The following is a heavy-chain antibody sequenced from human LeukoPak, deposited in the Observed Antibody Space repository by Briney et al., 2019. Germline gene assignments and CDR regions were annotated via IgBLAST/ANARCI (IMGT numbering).Heavy chain of an antibody. CDR3: ARDVVRGVISYYYGMDV. CDR1: GGSFSGYY. D-gene: IGHD3-10*01. V-gene: IGHV4-34*01. Sequence: SETLSLTCAVYGGSFSGYYWSWIRQPPGKGLEWIGEINHSGSTNYNPSLKSRVTMSVDTSKNQFSLKLSSVTAADTAVYYCARDVVRGVISYYYGMDVWGQGTTVTVSS. CDR2: INHSGST. J-gene: IGHJ6*02.